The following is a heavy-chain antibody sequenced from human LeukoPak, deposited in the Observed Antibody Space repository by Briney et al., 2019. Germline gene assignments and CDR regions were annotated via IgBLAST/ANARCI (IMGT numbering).Heavy chain of an antibody. Sequence: SETLSLTCTVSGGSISSYYWSWLRQPPGKGLEWIGYIYYSGSTNYNPSLKSRVTISVDTSKNQFSLKLSSVTAADTAVYYCARTYSSRREAEYFQHWGQGTLVTVSS. D-gene: IGHD6-13*01. V-gene: IGHV4-59*01. J-gene: IGHJ1*01. CDR2: IYYSGST. CDR3: ARTYSSRREAEYFQH. CDR1: GGSISSYY.